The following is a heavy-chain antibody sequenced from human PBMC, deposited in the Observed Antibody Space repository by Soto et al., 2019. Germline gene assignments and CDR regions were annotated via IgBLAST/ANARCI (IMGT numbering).Heavy chain of an antibody. J-gene: IGHJ4*02. Sequence: GASVKVSCKVSGYTLTELSMHWVRQAPGKGLEWMGGFDPEDGETIYAQKFQGRVTMTEDTSTDTAYMELSSLRSEDTAVYYCATGKNLYSSSPYYFDYWGQGTLVTVSS. CDR3: ATGKNLYSSSPYYFDY. D-gene: IGHD6-6*01. V-gene: IGHV1-24*01. CDR2: FDPEDGET. CDR1: GYTLTELS.